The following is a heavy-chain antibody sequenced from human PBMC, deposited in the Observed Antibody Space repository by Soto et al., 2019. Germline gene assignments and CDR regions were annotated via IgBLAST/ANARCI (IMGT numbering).Heavy chain of an antibody. J-gene: IGHJ4*02. Sequence: GGSLRLSCAGSGFTFSNYAMSWVRQAPGKGLAWVSAISGSGGSTYYADSVKGRFTISRDNSKNTLYLQMNSLRAEDTALYYCAKVPVGATGRFDYWGQGTLVTV. V-gene: IGHV3-23*01. CDR1: GFTFSNYA. CDR3: AKVPVGATGRFDY. D-gene: IGHD1-26*01. CDR2: ISGSGGST.